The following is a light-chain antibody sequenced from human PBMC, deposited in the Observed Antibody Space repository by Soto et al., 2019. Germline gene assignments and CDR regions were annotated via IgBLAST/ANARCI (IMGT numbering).Light chain of an antibody. CDR3: SSNTSATTYV. V-gene: IGLV2-14*01. J-gene: IGLJ1*01. CDR1: SSDVGAYDY. Sequence: QSALTQPASVSGSPGQSITISCTGTSSDVGAYDYVSWYQHHPGKAPKLMIHEVSDRPSGISNRFSGSKSGNTASLTISGLQAEDEADYYCSSNTSATTYVFGTGTKLTVL. CDR2: EVS.